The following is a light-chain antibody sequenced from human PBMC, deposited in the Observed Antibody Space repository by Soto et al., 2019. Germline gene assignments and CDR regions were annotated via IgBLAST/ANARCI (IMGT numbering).Light chain of an antibody. CDR2: GAS. Sequence: EIVLTQSPGTLSFSPGDRATLSCSASQSGNSNYLAWYQRKPGQAPRLLIYGASNRSTDIHCRFSASGSGPGVTHPDTRREAEDFALYYCQRYDSTPPTFGQRTKVGVK. V-gene: IGKV3-20*01. J-gene: IGKJ1*01. CDR3: QRYDSTPPT. CDR1: QSGNSNY.